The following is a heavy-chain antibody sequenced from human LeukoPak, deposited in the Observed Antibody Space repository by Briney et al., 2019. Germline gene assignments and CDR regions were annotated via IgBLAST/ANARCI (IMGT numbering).Heavy chain of an antibody. CDR1: GFTFSTYG. D-gene: IGHD3-10*01. J-gene: IGHJ4*02. CDR3: AREKGKGGYYGSGSYPYYFDY. V-gene: IGHV3-48*02. Sequence: PGGSLRLSCAASGFTFSTYGINWVRQAPGKGLEWVSYISSGSDSIHYADSLKGRFTVSRDNAKNSLYLQMNSLRDEDTAVYYCAREKGKGGYYGSGSYPYYFDYWGQGTLVTVSS. CDR2: ISSGSDSI.